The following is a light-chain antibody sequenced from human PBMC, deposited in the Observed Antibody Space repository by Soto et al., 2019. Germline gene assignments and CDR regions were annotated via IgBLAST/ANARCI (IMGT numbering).Light chain of an antibody. Sequence: PGERATLSCRASQPVRNNYLAWYQQKPGQAPRLLVDDASRRAPGIPARFSGSGSGTDFTLTISRLEPEDFAVYYCQQCATSPRTFGQGTKVEMK. V-gene: IGKV3-20*01. CDR3: QQCATSPRT. J-gene: IGKJ1*01. CDR1: QPVRNNY. CDR2: DAS.